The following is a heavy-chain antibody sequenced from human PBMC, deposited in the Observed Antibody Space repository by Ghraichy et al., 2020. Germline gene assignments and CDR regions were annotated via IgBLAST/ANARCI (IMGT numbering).Heavy chain of an antibody. D-gene: IGHD2-2*01. J-gene: IGHJ6*03. CDR1: GFTFRNYA. CDR3: AKPYCSSATCWAYYMDV. V-gene: IGHV3-23*01. Sequence: GGSLRLSCVTSGFTFRNYAMTWVRQAPGKGLEWVSGITNSGDNPYFADSVKGRFTISRDNSKNTLYLQMNSLTAGDTAIYYCAKPYCSSATCWAYYMDVWGKGTTVTVSS. CDR2: ITNSGDNP.